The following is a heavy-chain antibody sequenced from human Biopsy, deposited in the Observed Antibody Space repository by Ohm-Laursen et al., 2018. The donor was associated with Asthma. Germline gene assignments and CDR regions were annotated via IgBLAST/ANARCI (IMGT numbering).Heavy chain of an antibody. D-gene: IGHD3-3*02. CDR2: IKHDGTER. CDR1: GSSFGDYW. Sequence: SLRLSCTASGSSFGDYWMSWVRQVPGKGLEWVASIKHDGTERNHVDSLKGRFTISRDNAKNSLYLQMNSLRAEDTAVYYCARTFHFWSPYHAEHYQLWGQGTLVTVSS. CDR3: ARTFHFWSPYHAEHYQL. V-gene: IGHV3-7*01. J-gene: IGHJ1*01.